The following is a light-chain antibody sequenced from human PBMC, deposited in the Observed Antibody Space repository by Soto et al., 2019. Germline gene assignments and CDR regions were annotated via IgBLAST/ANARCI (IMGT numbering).Light chain of an antibody. CDR2: AAS. J-gene: IGKJ1*01. V-gene: IGKV1-27*01. CDR1: QGISNY. CDR3: QRYNSAPQT. Sequence: DIQMTQSPSSLSASLGDRGTITCRASQGISNYLAWYQQKPGKVPKLLIFAASTLQSGVPSRFSGSGSGTDFTLTISSLQPEDVATYYCQRYNSAPQTFGQGTKVEIK.